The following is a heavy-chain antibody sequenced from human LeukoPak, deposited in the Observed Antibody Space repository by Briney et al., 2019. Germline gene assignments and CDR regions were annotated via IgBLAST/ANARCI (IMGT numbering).Heavy chain of an antibody. Sequence: GGSLRLSCAASGFSFSSYYMSWVRQAPGKGLEWVALINPDGSERYYVDSVKGRFTISRDNARNSLYLQMDSLRDDDTVMYFCTRDLAAVPGPRMDVWGQGTTVTVSS. V-gene: IGHV3-7*03. CDR3: TRDLAAVPGPRMDV. CDR1: GFSFSSYY. CDR2: INPDGSER. J-gene: IGHJ6*02. D-gene: IGHD6-19*01.